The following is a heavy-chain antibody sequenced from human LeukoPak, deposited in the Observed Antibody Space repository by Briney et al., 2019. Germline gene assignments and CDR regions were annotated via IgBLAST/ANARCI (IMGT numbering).Heavy chain of an antibody. J-gene: IGHJ2*01. CDR1: GGSISSSSYY. Sequence: SETLSLTCTVSGGSISSSSYYWGWIRQPPGKGLEWIGEINHSGSTNYNPSLKSRVTISVDTSKNQFSLKLSSVTAADTAVYYCARRAPRAPPRYFDLWGRGTLVTVSS. CDR2: INHSGST. CDR3: ARRAPRAPPRYFDL. V-gene: IGHV4-39*07.